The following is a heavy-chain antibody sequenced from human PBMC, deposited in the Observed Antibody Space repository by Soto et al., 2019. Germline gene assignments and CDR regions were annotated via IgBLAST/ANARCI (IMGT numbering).Heavy chain of an antibody. J-gene: IGHJ4*02. Sequence: QVYLVQSGAEVKKPGSSVKVSCKALRGTFTNYAFSWVLQAPGQGLEWMGGIMPFFGSGNYAQKFQGRINIPADEATSSVYLALTSLRSEDTAVYYCARDRAGYYSHFVYWGQGNLVTVSS. CDR3: ARDRAGYYSHFVY. CDR2: IMPFFGSG. V-gene: IGHV1-69*01. D-gene: IGHD3-22*01. CDR1: RGTFTNYA.